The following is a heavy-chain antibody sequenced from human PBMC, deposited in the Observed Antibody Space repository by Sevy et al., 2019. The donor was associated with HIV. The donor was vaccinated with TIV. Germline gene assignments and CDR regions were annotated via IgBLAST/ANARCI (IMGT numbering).Heavy chain of an antibody. CDR3: AKDFTGYNGMDV. D-gene: IGHD3-9*01. CDR2: IYSGGST. Sequence: GGSLRLSCAASGFTVSSNYMSWVRQAPGKGLEWVSVIYSGGSTYYADSVKGRFTISRDNSKNILFLQMNSLRAEDTAVYYCAKDFTGYNGMDVWGQGTMVTVSS. CDR1: GFTVSSNY. V-gene: IGHV3-53*05. J-gene: IGHJ6*02.